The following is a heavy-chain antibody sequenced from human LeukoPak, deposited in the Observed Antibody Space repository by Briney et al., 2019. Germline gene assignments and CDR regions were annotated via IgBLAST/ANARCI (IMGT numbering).Heavy chain of an antibody. V-gene: IGHV4-39*07. CDR3: ARLSSGWPTDDY. Sequence: SETLSLTCSVSGGSISLNYYYWGWIRQPPGKGLEWIGSIYYSGSTYYNPSLKSRVTISVDTSKNQFSLKLSSVTAADTAVYYCARLSSGWPTDDYWGQGTLVTVSS. D-gene: IGHD6-19*01. CDR2: IYYSGST. J-gene: IGHJ4*02. CDR1: GGSISLNYYY.